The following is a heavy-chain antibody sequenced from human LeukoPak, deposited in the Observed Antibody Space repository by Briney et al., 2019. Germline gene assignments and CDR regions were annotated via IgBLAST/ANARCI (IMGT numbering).Heavy chain of an antibody. CDR3: AKYAIVGELLYASLDY. D-gene: IGHD3-10*01. V-gene: IGHV3-53*01. Sequence: GGSLRLSCAASGFTVSSNYMRWVRQAPGKGLEWVSVIYSGGSTYYADSVKGRFTISRDNSKNTLYLQMNSLRAEDTAVYYFAKYAIVGELLYASLDYWGQGTLVTVSS. J-gene: IGHJ4*02. CDR1: GFTVSSNY. CDR2: IYSGGST.